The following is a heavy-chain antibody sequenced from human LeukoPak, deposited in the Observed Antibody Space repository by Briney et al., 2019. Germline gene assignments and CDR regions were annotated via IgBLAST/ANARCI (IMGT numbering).Heavy chain of an antibody. J-gene: IGHJ6*02. D-gene: IGHD2-2*01. CDR2: IIPIFGTA. CDR3: ARGGFRVPAANYYYYGMDV. Sequence: SVKVSCKASGGTFSSYAISWVRQAPGQGLEWMGGIIPIFGTANYAQKFQGRVTITADESTSTAYMELSSLRSEDTAVYYCARGGFRVPAANYYYYGMDVWGQGTTVTVSS. V-gene: IGHV1-69*13. CDR1: GGTFSSYA.